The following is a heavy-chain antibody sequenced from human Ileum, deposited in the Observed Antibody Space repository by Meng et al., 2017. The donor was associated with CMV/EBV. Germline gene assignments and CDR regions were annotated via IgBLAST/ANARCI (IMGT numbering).Heavy chain of an antibody. Sequence: GGSLRLSCAASGFTFSHYTMHWVRQAPGKGLEWVAVISKDGSKTDYAESVKGRFTTSRDNSENTLSLQMNSLSPEDTAVYYCPPSLHGSGSGDYWGQGTLVTVSS. V-gene: IGHV3-30*04. CDR1: GFTFSHYT. CDR2: ISKDGSKT. CDR3: PPSLHGSGSGDY. J-gene: IGHJ4*02. D-gene: IGHD3-10*01.